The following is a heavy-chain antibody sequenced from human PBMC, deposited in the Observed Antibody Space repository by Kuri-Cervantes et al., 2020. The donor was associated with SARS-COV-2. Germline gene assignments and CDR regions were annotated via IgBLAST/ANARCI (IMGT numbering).Heavy chain of an antibody. CDR2: IYYNGVT. CDR3: ATDKPSYCGNGYLQL. J-gene: IGHJ1*01. V-gene: IGHV4-31*03. D-gene: IGHD1-26*01. CDR1: GGSIRSGAYY. Sequence: SETLSLTCSVSGGSIRSGAYYCHWIRHRPGKGLEWIGNIYYNGVTYYNPSLKSRVTISVDTSKNQFSLKLSSMTAADTAVYYCATDKPSYCGNGYLQLWGQGTLVTVSS.